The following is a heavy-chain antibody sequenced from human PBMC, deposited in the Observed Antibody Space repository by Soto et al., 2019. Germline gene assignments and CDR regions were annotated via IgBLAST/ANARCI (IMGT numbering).Heavy chain of an antibody. Sequence: QVQLLESGGGVVQPGRSLRLSCAASGFIFSSYAMHWVRQAPGKGLEGVAVISHGGSEKYYADSVEGRFTISRDNSKNMVYLQMNGLRPEDTAVYYCAKVSSDRGYYYFAMDVWGHGTTGTVSS. D-gene: IGHD3-10*01. V-gene: IGHV3-30*18. CDR1: GFIFSSYA. CDR3: AKVSSDRGYYYFAMDV. J-gene: IGHJ6*02. CDR2: ISHGGSEK.